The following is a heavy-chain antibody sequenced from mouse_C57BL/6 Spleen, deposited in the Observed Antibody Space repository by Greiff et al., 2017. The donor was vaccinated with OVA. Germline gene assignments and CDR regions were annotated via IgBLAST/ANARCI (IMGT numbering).Heavy chain of an antibody. Sequence: QVQLQQPGAELVRPGTSVKLSCKASGYTFTSYWMHWVKQRPGQGLEWIGVIDPSDSYTNYNQKFKGKATLTVDTSSSTAYMQLSSLTSEDSAVYYCARDMDSPFAYWGQGTLVTVSA. V-gene: IGHV1-59*01. CDR3: ARDMDSPFAY. CDR2: IDPSDSYT. J-gene: IGHJ3*01. CDR1: GYTFTSYW.